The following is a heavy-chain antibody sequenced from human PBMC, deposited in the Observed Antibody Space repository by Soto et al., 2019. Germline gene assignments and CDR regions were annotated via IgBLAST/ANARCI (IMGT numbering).Heavy chain of an antibody. V-gene: IGHV1-3*01. CDR3: ARGIATGQLDP. J-gene: IGHJ5*02. CDR2: INPDNGNT. CDR1: GYTFTRYT. Sequence: QVKLVQSGAEVKKPGPSVKISCKASGYTFTRYTMNWVRQAPGQRLEWMGWINPDNGNTKSSQKFQDRVIITRDTTASTAYMDLSSLRSEDTAVYYCARGIATGQLDPWGQGTLVTVSS. D-gene: IGHD2-15*01.